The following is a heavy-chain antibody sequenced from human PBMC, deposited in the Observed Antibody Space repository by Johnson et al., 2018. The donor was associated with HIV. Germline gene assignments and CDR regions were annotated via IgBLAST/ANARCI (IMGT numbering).Heavy chain of an antibody. CDR2: ITHNGGSA. CDR1: GFTFSSYA. V-gene: IGHV3-23*04. J-gene: IGHJ3*02. Sequence: VQLVESGGGLVQPGGSLGLSCAASGFTFSSYAVSWVRQAPGKGLEWVSVITHNGGSAYYADSVKGRFTISRDNSKNTLYLQINSLRADDTAVYYCAKDLRWEDAFDIWGQGTMVTVSS. CDR3: AKDLRWEDAFDI. D-gene: IGHD1-26*01.